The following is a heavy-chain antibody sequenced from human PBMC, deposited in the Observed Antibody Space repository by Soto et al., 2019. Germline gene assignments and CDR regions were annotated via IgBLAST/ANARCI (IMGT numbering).Heavy chain of an antibody. D-gene: IGHD1-1*01. CDR1: GYTFTRSG. CDR2: ISSYNGDT. CDR3: ARDWAASYIALVPYFDY. V-gene: IGHV1-18*01. J-gene: IGHJ4*02. Sequence: ASVKVSCKASGYTFTRSGIGWARQAPGQGPEWMGWISSYNGDTNYAQTFQGRVTITRDTSTNTAYMELGSLTSGDTAVYYCARDWAASYIALVPYFDYWGQGTLVTVSS.